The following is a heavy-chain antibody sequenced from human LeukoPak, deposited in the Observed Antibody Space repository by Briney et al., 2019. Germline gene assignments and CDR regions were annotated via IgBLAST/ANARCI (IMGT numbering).Heavy chain of an antibody. Sequence: EASVKVFCKASGYTFTSYCMHWVRQAPGQGLEWMGIINPSGGSTSYAQKFQGRVTMTRDTSTSTVYMELSSLRSEDTAVYYCAIGWGPHGSGSYSPNYWGQGTLVTVSS. CDR3: AIGWGPHGSGSYSPNY. J-gene: IGHJ4*02. V-gene: IGHV1-46*01. D-gene: IGHD3-10*01. CDR1: GYTFTSYC. CDR2: INPSGGST.